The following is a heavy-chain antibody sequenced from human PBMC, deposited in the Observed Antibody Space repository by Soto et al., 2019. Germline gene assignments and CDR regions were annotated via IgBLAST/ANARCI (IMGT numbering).Heavy chain of an antibody. CDR2: ISYDGSNK. CDR3: HTPYSSSWFDAFDI. J-gene: IGHJ3*02. Sequence: GGSLRLSCAASGFTFSSYAMHWVRQAPGKGLEWVAVISYDGSNKYYADSVKGRFTIPRDNSKNTLYLQMNSLRAEDTAVYYCHTPYSSSWFDAFDIWGQGTMVTVSS. CDR1: GFTFSSYA. V-gene: IGHV3-30-3*01. D-gene: IGHD6-13*01.